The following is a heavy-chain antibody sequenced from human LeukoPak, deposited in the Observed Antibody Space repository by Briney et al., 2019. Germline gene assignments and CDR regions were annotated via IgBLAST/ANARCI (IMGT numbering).Heavy chain of an antibody. CDR3: ARRNTYGSGSYYNI. Sequence: SETLSLTCTVSGGSISSSSYYWGWIRQPPGKGLEWIGSIYYSGSTYYNPPLKSRVTISVDTSKNQFSLKLSSVTAADTAVYYCARRNTYGSGSYYNIWGQGNLVTVSS. D-gene: IGHD3-10*01. J-gene: IGHJ4*02. CDR2: IYYSGST. V-gene: IGHV4-39*01. CDR1: GGSISSSSYY.